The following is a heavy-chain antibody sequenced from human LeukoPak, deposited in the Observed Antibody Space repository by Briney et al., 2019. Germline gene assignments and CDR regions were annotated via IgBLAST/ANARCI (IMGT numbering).Heavy chain of an antibody. D-gene: IGHD3-10*02. V-gene: IGHV3-74*03. J-gene: IGHJ4*02. Sequence: GGSLRLSCTASGFTFTTYWMHWVRQAPGKGRVWVARINTDGRVTTYAESVKGRFTVSRDNAENTLYLEMNNLRPEDTAVYYCIRETHVGLHLEYWGQGTLATVTS. CDR3: IRETHVGLHLEY. CDR2: INTDGRVT. CDR1: GFTFTTYW.